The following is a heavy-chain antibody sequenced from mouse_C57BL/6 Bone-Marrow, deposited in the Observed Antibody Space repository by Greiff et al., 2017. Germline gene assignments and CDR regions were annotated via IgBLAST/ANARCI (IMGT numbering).Heavy chain of an antibody. D-gene: IGHD3-1*01. Sequence: DVHLVESGGDLVKPGGSLKLSCAASGFTFSSYGMSWVRQTPDKRLEWVATISSGGSYTYYPDSVKGRFTISRDNAKNTLYLQMSSLKSEDTAMYYCARHRGYYFDYWGQGTTLTVSS. J-gene: IGHJ2*01. CDR2: ISSGGSYT. CDR3: ARHRGYYFDY. V-gene: IGHV5-6*01. CDR1: GFTFSSYG.